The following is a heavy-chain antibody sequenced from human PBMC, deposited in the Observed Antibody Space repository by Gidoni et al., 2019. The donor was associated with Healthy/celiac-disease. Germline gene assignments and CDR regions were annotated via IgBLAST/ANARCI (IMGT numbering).Heavy chain of an antibody. CDR2: IYPGDSDT. CDR3: ARCSGGSCSPYDAFDI. J-gene: IGHJ3*02. CDR1: GYSFTSYW. D-gene: IGHD2-15*01. V-gene: IGHV5-51*01. Sequence: EVQLVRSGAEVKKPGESLKISCKGSGYSFTSYWIGWVRQMPGKGLGWMGIIYPGDSDTRYSPSFQGQVTISADKSISTAYLQWSSLKASDTAMYYCARCSGGSCSPYDAFDIWGQGTMVTVSS.